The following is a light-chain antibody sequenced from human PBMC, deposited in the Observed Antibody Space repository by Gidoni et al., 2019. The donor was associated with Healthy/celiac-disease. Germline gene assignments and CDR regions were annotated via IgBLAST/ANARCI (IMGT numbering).Light chain of an antibody. CDR1: SSNTGAGYD. Sequence: QSVLTQPPSVSGAPGQRVPISCTGRSSNTGAGYDVHWYQQLPGTAPKLLIYGNSNRPSGVPDRFSGSKSGTSASLAITGLQAEDEADYYCQSYDSSLSGYWVFGGGTKLTVL. V-gene: IGLV1-40*01. CDR2: GNS. J-gene: IGLJ3*02. CDR3: QSYDSSLSGYWV.